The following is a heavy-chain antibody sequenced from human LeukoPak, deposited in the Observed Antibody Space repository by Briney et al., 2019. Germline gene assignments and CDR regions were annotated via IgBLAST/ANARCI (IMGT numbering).Heavy chain of an antibody. CDR1: GFTVSDNY. CDR3: ARDSSSQSHYYMDV. CDR2: IYSGGNT. V-gene: IGHV3-53*01. Sequence: PGGSLRLSCAASGFTVSDNYMSWVRQAPGKGLEWVSVIYSGGNTYYADSVKGRFTISRDRSKNTLSLQMNSLRAEDTAVYYCARDSSSQSHYYMDVWGKGTTVTVSS. D-gene: IGHD2-2*01. J-gene: IGHJ6*03.